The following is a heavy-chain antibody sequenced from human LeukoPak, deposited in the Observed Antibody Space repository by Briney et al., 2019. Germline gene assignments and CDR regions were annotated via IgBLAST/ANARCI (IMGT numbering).Heavy chain of an antibody. Sequence: GTSVKVSCKASGFTFTSSAMQWVRQARGQRLEWIGWIVVGSGNTNYAQKFQERVTITRDMSTSTAYMELSSLRSEDTAVYYCAAVVSDDSSGYYYVLDAFDSWVQGTMVTVSS. CDR1: GFTFTSSA. V-gene: IGHV1-58*02. D-gene: IGHD3-22*01. CDR2: IVVGSGNT. J-gene: IGHJ3*02. CDR3: AAVVSDDSSGYYYVLDAFDS.